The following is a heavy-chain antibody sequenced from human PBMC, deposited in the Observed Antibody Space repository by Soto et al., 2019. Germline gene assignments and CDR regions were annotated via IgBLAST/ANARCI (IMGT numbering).Heavy chain of an antibody. Sequence: GASVKVSCKASGYTFTGYYMHWVRQAPGQGLEWMGWINPNSGGTNYAQKFQGRVTMTRDTSISTAYMELSRLRSDDTAVYYCAREGVQLGPQVPYGYYYGMDFCGQGPMVTVFS. CDR1: GYTFTGYY. CDR2: INPNSGGT. J-gene: IGHJ6*02. D-gene: IGHD1-1*01. CDR3: AREGVQLGPQVPYGYYYGMDF. V-gene: IGHV1-2*02.